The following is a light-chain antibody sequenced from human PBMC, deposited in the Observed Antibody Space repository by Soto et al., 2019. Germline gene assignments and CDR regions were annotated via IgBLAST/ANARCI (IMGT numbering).Light chain of an antibody. CDR2: EVS. V-gene: IGLV2-8*01. Sequence: QSALTQPPSASGSPGQSVTISCTGTSSDVGAYNYVSWYQQYPGKAPKLMIYEVSKRPSGVPDRFSGSKSGKTASLTVSGLQPEDEADYYCTSYAGSNIWVFGGGTKRTVL. J-gene: IGLJ3*02. CDR3: TSYAGSNIWV. CDR1: SSDVGAYNY.